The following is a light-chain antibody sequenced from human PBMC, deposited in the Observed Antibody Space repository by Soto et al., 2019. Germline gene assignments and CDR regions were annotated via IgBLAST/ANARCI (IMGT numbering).Light chain of an antibody. CDR1: QSISSSY. CDR2: GTS. V-gene: IGKV3-20*01. Sequence: ETVLTQSPATLSLSPGERATPSSRASQSISSSYLAWYQQKPGQAPRLLIYGTSNRATGIPDRFSGSGSGTDFTLTISRLEPEDFAVYYCQQYGSSQWTFGQGTKVDIK. J-gene: IGKJ1*01. CDR3: QQYGSSQWT.